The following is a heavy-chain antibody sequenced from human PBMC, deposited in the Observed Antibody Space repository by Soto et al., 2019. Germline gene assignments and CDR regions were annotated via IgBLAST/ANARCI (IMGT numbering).Heavy chain of an antibody. D-gene: IGHD2-2*01. CDR1: GFSLSTSGVG. V-gene: IGHV2-5*02. Sequence: QITLKESGPTLVKPTQTLTLTCTFSGFSLSTSGVGVGWIRQPPGKALEWLALIYWDDDKRYSPSLKSRLTITKDTSKNQVVLTMTNMDPVDTATYYCAHRGVASTSSRSARFDPWGQGTLVTVSS. CDR2: IYWDDDK. J-gene: IGHJ5*02. CDR3: AHRGVASTSSRSARFDP.